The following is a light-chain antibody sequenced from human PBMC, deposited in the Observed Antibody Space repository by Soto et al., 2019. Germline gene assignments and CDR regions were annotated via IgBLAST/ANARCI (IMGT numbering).Light chain of an antibody. V-gene: IGKV1-5*03. CDR2: KAS. CDR1: QTVSNW. Sequence: DIQLTQSPSTLSASVGDRVTITCRASQTVSNWLAWYQQKPGKAPKLLIHKASILESGVPSRFSGSGSGTEFTLTISSLQPEDFALYYCQQRADWPITFGPGTKVDI. J-gene: IGKJ3*01. CDR3: QQRADWPIT.